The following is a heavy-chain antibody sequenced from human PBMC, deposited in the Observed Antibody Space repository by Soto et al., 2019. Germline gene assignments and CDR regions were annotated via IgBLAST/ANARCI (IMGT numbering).Heavy chain of an antibody. V-gene: IGHV3-33*01. Sequence: PGGSLRLSCAASGFTFSSYGMHWVRQAPGKGLEWVAVIWYDGSNKYYADSVKGRFTISRDNSKNTLYLQMNSLRAEDTAVYYCARDLGYYGSGSYSETPAPDYWGQGTLVTVSS. D-gene: IGHD3-10*01. J-gene: IGHJ4*02. CDR1: GFTFSSYG. CDR2: IWYDGSNK. CDR3: ARDLGYYGSGSYSETPAPDY.